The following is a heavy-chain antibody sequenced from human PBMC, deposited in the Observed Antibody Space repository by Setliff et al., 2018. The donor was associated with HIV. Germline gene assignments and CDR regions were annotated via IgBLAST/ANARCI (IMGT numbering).Heavy chain of an antibody. V-gene: IGHV4-34*01. Sequence: SETLSLTCAVYGGSFSGYYWSWIRQPPGKGLEWIGEINHSGSTNYNPSLKSRVTISVDKSKNQFSLKLSSVTAADTAVYYCARRSGYLNAFDIWGQGTMVTVSS. CDR1: GGSFSGYY. CDR3: ARRSGYLNAFDI. D-gene: IGHD5-12*01. J-gene: IGHJ3*02. CDR2: INHSGST.